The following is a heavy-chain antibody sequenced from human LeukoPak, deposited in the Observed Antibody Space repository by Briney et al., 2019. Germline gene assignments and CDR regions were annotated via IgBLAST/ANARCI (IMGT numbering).Heavy chain of an antibody. CDR1: GFTFSSNW. J-gene: IGHJ4*02. Sequence: GESLKISCVASGFTFSSNWMSWVRQAPGKGLGGVAYIREDGGETYYVDSVKGRFTISRDNAKNSLYLQMNSLRVEDTAVYYCARGTGGLRPLDCWGQGTLVTVSS. V-gene: IGHV3-7*01. CDR2: IREDGGET. D-gene: IGHD5-12*01. CDR3: ARGTGGLRPLDC.